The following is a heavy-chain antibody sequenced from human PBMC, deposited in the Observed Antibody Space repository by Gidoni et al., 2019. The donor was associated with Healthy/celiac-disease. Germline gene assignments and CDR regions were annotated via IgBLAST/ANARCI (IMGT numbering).Heavy chain of an antibody. CDR2: INHSGST. CDR1: GGSFSGYY. D-gene: IGHD6-19*01. CDR3: ARAVQKQWLVLGNLDTDY. Sequence: QVQLQQWGAGLLKPSETLSLTCAVYGGSFSGYYWSWTRQPPGKGLEWIGEINHSGSTNYNPSLKSRVTISVDTSKNQFSLKLSSVTAADTAVYYCARAVQKQWLVLGNLDTDYWGQGTLVTVSS. V-gene: IGHV4-34*01. J-gene: IGHJ4*02.